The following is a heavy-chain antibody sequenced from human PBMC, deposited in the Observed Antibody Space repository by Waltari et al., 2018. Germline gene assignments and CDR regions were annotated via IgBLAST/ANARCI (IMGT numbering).Heavy chain of an antibody. CDR3: AKFRGSSSHYYYYMDV. CDR2: SNDDGVGT. V-gene: IGHV3-23*01. Sequence: EVQLLESGGGLVQPGGSLRLSCAASGFTFSNYAMSWVRQAPGKGLYWVSGSNDDGVGTYYADSVKGRFTISRDNSKSTLSLQMNSLRAEDTAVYYCAKFRGSSSHYYYYMDVWGKGTTVTISS. D-gene: IGHD6-6*01. J-gene: IGHJ6*03. CDR1: GFTFSNYA.